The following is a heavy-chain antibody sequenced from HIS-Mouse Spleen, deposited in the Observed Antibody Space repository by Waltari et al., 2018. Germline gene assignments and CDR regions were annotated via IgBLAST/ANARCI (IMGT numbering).Heavy chain of an antibody. CDR3: ARDLGNWFDP. V-gene: IGHV3-48*01. J-gene: IGHJ5*02. CDR1: GFTFSIDS. CDR2: ISSSSSTI. Sequence: EVQLVESGGGLVQPGGSLRLSCAASGFTFSIDSMNWVRQAPGKGLEWVSYISSSSSTIYYADSVKGRFTISRDNAKNSLYLQMNSLRAEDTAVYYCARDLGNWFDPWGQGTLVTVSS.